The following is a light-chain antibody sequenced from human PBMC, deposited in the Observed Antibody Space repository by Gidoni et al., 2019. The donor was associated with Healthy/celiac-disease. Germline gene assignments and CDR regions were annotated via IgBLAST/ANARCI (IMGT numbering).Light chain of an antibody. CDR3: QQSYSTLT. CDR1: QSISSY. J-gene: IGKJ4*01. CDR2: AAS. Sequence: DIQMTQSPSSLSASVGDRVTITCRASQSISSYLNWYQQKPGKAPKLLIYAASSLQSVVPSRFSGSGSGTDFTLTISSLQPEDFATYYCQQSYSTLTFXGXTKVEIK. V-gene: IGKV1-39*01.